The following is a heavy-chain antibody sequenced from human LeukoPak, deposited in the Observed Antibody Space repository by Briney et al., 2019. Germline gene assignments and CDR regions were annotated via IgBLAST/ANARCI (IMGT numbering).Heavy chain of an antibody. Sequence: PGGSLRLSCAASGFILRNYALHWVRQAPGKGLEYISAISSNGRTTYYAESVRGRFTISRDGSKNTLHLQMGSLRAEDMAVYYCARRFGKLLNYMDVWGTGTTVTVSS. D-gene: IGHD3-10*01. CDR3: ARRFGKLLNYMDV. J-gene: IGHJ6*03. CDR2: ISSNGRTT. CDR1: GFILRNYA. V-gene: IGHV3-64*02.